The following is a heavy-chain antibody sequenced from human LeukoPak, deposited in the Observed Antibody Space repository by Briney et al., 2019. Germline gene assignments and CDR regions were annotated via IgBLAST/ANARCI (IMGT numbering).Heavy chain of an antibody. Sequence: KPSETLSLTCGVSGYSISSGYQWAWIRQSPGKGLEWIGSIYHSGSAHYNPSLKSRVTISVETSKNQFSLNMYSVTAADTAVYYCGRDPRWLTPDCTSTSCYENYFDPWGQGTLVTVSS. V-gene: IGHV4-38-2*02. D-gene: IGHD2-2*01. CDR3: GRDPRWLTPDCTSTSCYENYFDP. J-gene: IGHJ5*02. CDR1: GYSISSGYQ. CDR2: IYHSGSA.